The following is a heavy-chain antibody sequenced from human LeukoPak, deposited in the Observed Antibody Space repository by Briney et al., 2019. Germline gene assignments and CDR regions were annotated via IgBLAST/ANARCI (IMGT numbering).Heavy chain of an antibody. V-gene: IGHV1-2*02. J-gene: IGHJ4*02. CDR1: GYTFTNYY. D-gene: IGHD2-21*02. Sequence: ASVEVSCKASGYTFTNYYLHWVRQAPGQGLEWMGGINLKTGGTNSAQNFQGRVTMTGDSSINTAYMELSRLRSDDTAVYYCARIDVTGVFDYWGQGSLVTVSS. CDR3: ARIDVTGVFDY. CDR2: INLKTGGT.